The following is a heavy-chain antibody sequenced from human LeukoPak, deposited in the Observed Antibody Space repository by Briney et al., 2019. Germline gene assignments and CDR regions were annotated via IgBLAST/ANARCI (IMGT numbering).Heavy chain of an antibody. V-gene: IGHV3-73*01. J-gene: IGHJ6*02. Sequence: GGSLRLSCAASGFTFSGSAMHWVRQVSGKGLEWVGRIRSKANSYATAYAASVKGRFTISRDDSKNTAYLQMNSLKTEDTAVYYCTRRGDHGYYYYGMDVWGQGTTVTVSS. CDR1: GFTFSGSA. D-gene: IGHD4-17*01. CDR3: TRRGDHGYYYYGMDV. CDR2: IRSKANSYAT.